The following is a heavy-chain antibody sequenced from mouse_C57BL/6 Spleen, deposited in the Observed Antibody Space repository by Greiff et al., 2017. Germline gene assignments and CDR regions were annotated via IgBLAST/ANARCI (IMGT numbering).Heavy chain of an antibody. V-gene: IGHV1-81*01. CDR1: GYTFTSYG. Sequence: VQLVESGAELARPGASVKLSCKASGYTFTSYGISWVKQRTGQGLEWIGEIYPRSGNTYYNEKFKGKATLTADKSSSTAYMELRSLTSEDSAVYFCARSGYSNYDYFDYWGQGTTLTVSS. CDR2: IYPRSGNT. J-gene: IGHJ2*01. D-gene: IGHD2-5*01. CDR3: ARSGYSNYDYFDY.